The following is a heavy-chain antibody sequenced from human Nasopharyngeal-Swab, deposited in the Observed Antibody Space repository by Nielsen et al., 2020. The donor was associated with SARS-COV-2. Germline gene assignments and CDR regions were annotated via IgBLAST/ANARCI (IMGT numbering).Heavy chain of an antibody. J-gene: IGHJ5*02. CDR2: IYYSGST. D-gene: IGHD3-22*01. Sequence: SETLSLTCTVSGGSSSSSSYYWGWIRQPPGKGLEWIGSIYYSGSTHYNPSLKSRVTISVDTPKNQFSLKLSSVTAADTAVYYCARPYYDSSGYDAWFDPWGQGTLVTVSS. V-gene: IGHV4-39*01. CDR3: ARPYYDSSGYDAWFDP. CDR1: GGSSSSSSYY.